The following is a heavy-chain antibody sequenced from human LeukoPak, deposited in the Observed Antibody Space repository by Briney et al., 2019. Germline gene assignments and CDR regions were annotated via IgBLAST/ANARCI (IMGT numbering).Heavy chain of an antibody. V-gene: IGHV1-46*01. Sequence: GASVKVSCKVSGYTLTELSMHWVRQAPGKGLEWMGIINPSGGSTSYAQKFQGRVTMTRDTSTSTVYMELSSLRSEDTAVYYCARDPGGYDILTGTTYYFDYWGQGTLVTVSS. D-gene: IGHD3-9*01. J-gene: IGHJ4*02. CDR3: ARDPGGYDILTGTTYYFDY. CDR1: GYTLTELS. CDR2: INPSGGST.